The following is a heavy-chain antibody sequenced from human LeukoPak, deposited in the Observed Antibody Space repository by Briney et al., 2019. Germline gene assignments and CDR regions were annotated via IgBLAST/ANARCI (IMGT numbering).Heavy chain of an antibody. J-gene: IGHJ4*02. CDR3: VRDAWMASTPLDY. Sequence: GGSLRLSCAASGFTFYDYAMHWVRHAPGKGLEWVSGISWNSGSTNYAGSVKGRFTISRDNAKNTLYLQINSLRAEDTAVYYCVRDAWMASTPLDYWGQGTLVTVSS. CDR2: ISWNSGST. CDR1: GFTFYDYA. D-gene: IGHD5-24*01. V-gene: IGHV3-9*01.